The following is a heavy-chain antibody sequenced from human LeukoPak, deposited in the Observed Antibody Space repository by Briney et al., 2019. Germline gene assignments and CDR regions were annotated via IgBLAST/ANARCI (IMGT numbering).Heavy chain of an antibody. CDR3: ASGRAVVVPAANDYYMDV. Sequence: SETLSLTCTVSGGSISSYYWSWIRQPPGKGLEWIGYIYYSGSTNYNPSLKSRVTISVDTSKNQFSLKLSSVTAADTAVYYCASGRAVVVPAANDYYMDVWGKGTTVTVSS. D-gene: IGHD2-2*01. CDR1: GGSISSYY. V-gene: IGHV4-59*01. CDR2: IYYSGST. J-gene: IGHJ6*03.